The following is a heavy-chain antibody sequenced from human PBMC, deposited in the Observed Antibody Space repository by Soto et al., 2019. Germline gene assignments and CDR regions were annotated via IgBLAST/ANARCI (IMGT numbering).Heavy chain of an antibody. CDR3: ARGAARVVTDFDP. V-gene: IGHV1-69*13. Sequence: SVKVSCKASGGTFSSYAISWVRQAPGQGLEWMGGIIPIFGTANYAQKFKGRVTITADESTSTAYMELSSLRSEDTAVYYCARGAARVVTDFDPWGQGTLVTVSS. CDR1: GGTFSSYA. CDR2: IIPIFGTA. D-gene: IGHD2-21*02. J-gene: IGHJ5*02.